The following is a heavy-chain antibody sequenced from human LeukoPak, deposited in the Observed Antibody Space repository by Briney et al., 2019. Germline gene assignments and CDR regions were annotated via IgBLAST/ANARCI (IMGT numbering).Heavy chain of an antibody. D-gene: IGHD3-10*01. CDR3: ATYYYGSGSYGDAFDI. CDR2: IYSGGST. J-gene: IGHJ3*02. CDR1: GFTVSSNY. Sequence: GGSLRLACAASGFTVSSNYMSWVRQAPGKGLDWVSVIYSGGSTYYADSVKGRFTISRDNSKNTLYLQMNSLRAEDTAVYYCATYYYGSGSYGDAFDIWGQGTMVTVSS. V-gene: IGHV3-53*01.